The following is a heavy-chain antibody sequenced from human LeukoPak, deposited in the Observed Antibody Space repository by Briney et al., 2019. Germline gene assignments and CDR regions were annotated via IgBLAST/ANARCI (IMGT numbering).Heavy chain of an antibody. Sequence: GASVKVSCKTSGYTFTDYYMHWVRQAPGQGLEWMGWINPNSGGTTYAQNFQGRVTMTRDTSINTAYMELNRLRSDDTAMYYCARGGYTYALDYWGQGTLVTVSS. D-gene: IGHD5-18*01. V-gene: IGHV1-2*02. CDR1: GYTFTDYY. CDR3: ARGGYTYALDY. J-gene: IGHJ4*02. CDR2: INPNSGGT.